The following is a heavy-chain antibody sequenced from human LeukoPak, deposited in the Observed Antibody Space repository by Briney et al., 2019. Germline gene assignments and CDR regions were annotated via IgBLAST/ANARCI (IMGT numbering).Heavy chain of an antibody. V-gene: IGHV1-2*06. CDR2: INPNSGGT. J-gene: IGHJ4*02. CDR1: GYTFTGYY. Sequence: ASVKVSCKASGYTFTGYYMHWVRQAPGQGLEWMGRINPNSGGTNYAQKFQGRVTMTRDTSISTAYMELSRLRSGDTAVYYCARVNKGYCSGGSCYPLGYWGQGTLVTVSS. D-gene: IGHD2-15*01. CDR3: ARVNKGYCSGGSCYPLGY.